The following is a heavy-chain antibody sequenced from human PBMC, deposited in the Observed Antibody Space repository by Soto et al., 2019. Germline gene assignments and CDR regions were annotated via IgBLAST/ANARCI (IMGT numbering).Heavy chain of an antibody. CDR1: PYSFTGYW. CDR2: TCPGASDT. Sequence: SLKISCHPSPYSFTGYWIGLVLHLPVQFLELMRITCPGASDTGYSPSFQGQVTISADKSISTAYLQWSSLKASDTAMYYCARCDIDCISTSCYYYYGMEVWGQGTTVTVSS. J-gene: IGHJ6*02. CDR3: ARCDIDCISTSCYYYYGMEV. V-gene: IGHV5-51*01. D-gene: IGHD2-2*01.